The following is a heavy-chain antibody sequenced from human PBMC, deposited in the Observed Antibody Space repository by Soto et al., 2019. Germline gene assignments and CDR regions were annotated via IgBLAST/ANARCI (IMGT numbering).Heavy chain of an antibody. CDR1: GLTFSDYY. J-gene: IGHJ1*01. CDR2: ISSSSNYA. V-gene: IGHV3-11*06. Sequence: QVELGESGGGLVKPGGSLRLSCTDSGLTFSDYYMSWIRQAPGKGLEWVSYISSSSNYANYADSVKGRFTISRDNAKKSLYLQMNSLRAEDSAVYYGARGMGAARGVQHWGLGTLVTVSS. CDR3: ARGMGAARGVQH. D-gene: IGHD6-6*01.